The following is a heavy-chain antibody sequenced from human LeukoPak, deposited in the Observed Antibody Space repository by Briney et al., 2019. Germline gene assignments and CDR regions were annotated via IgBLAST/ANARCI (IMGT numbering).Heavy chain of an antibody. V-gene: IGHV4-30-2*01. J-gene: IGHJ4*02. Sequence: SETLSLTCAVSGGSISSGGYSWSWIRQPPGKGLEWIGYIYHSGSTYYNPSLKSRVTISVDRSKNQFSLKLSSVTAADTAVYYCAGGYYDFWSGYLSYFDYWGQGTLVTVSS. CDR3: AGGYYDFWSGYLSYFDY. CDR2: IYHSGST. D-gene: IGHD3-3*01. CDR1: GGSISSGGYS.